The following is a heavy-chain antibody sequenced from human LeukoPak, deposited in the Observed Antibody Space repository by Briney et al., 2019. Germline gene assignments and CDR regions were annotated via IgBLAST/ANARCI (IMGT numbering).Heavy chain of an antibody. CDR1: GFTFSSYW. Sequence: PGGSLRLSCAASGFTFSSYWMSWVRQAPGKGLEWVANIKQDGSEKYYVDSVKGRFTISRDNAKNSLYLQMNSLRAEDTAVYYCAKDSSGRGDQLLPEDYYYYYYMDVWGKGTTVTVSS. J-gene: IGHJ6*03. CDR2: IKQDGSEK. V-gene: IGHV3-7*01. D-gene: IGHD2-2*01. CDR3: AKDSSGRGDQLLPEDYYYYYYMDV.